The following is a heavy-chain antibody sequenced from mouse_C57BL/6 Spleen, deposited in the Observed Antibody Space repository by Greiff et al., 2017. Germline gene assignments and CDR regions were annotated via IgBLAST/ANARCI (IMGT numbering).Heavy chain of an antibody. Sequence: QVQLQQSGAELMKPGASVKLSCKATGSTFTGYWLERVKQRPGHGLEWIGEMCPRSGSSNYNVKFKGKVTFTAAPSSTTAFMPLSSLTSENCAIFFWARWSNWVVDDDWAPGTTLTVAS. CDR2: MCPRSGSS. CDR1: GSTFTGYW. D-gene: IGHD4-1*02. V-gene: IGHV1-9*01. J-gene: IGHJ2*01. CDR3: ARWSNWVVDDD.